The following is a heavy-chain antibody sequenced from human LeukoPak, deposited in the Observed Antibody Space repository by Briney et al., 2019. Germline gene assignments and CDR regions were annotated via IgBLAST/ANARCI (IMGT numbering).Heavy chain of an antibody. CDR1: GYTFTSYY. CDR2: INPSGGST. CDR3: ASSVERTPHGSVAGIDY. J-gene: IGHJ4*02. V-gene: IGHV1-46*01. D-gene: IGHD6-19*01. Sequence: ASVKVSCKASGYTFTSYYMHWVRQAPGQGLEWMGIINPSGGSTSYAQKFQGRVTMTRDTSTSTVYMELSSLRSEDTAVYYCASSVERTPHGSVAGIDYWGQGTLVTVSS.